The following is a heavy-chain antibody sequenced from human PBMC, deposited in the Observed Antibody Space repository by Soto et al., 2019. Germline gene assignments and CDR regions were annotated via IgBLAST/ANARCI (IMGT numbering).Heavy chain of an antibody. V-gene: IGHV2-5*01. CDR3: AHRLRLTRSTKASHIGY. CDR2: LYWNDDK. D-gene: IGHD1-20*01. Sequence: QITLKESGPTLVKPTQTLTLTCTFSGFSLSSSGVGVGWIRQPPGKALEWLALLYWNDDKLYSQSLKRRLTITADTSKNQVVLTLTNKDPEDTATYDCAHRLRLTRSTKASHIGYWGQGTLVTAST. CDR1: GFSLSSSGVG. J-gene: IGHJ4*02.